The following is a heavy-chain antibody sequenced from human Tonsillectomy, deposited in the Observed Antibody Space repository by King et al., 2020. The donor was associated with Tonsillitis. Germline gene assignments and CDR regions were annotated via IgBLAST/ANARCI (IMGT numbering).Heavy chain of an antibody. J-gene: IGHJ6*02. Sequence: VQLVESGGGLFQPGGSLRLSCAASGFTFSRYWMHWVRQAPGKWLVWVSRIESDGTITTYADSVKGRFTISRDNAKNTLYLQMNSLRAEDTAVYYCARVNDYGDYNYFYYGMDVWGQGTTVTVSS. D-gene: IGHD4-17*01. CDR2: IESDGTIT. V-gene: IGHV3-74*01. CDR1: GFTFSRYW. CDR3: ARVNDYGDYNYFYYGMDV.